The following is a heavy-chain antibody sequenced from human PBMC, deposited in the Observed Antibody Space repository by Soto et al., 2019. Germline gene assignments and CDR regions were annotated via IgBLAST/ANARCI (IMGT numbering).Heavy chain of an antibody. J-gene: IGHJ6*02. D-gene: IGHD2-15*01. Sequence: SETLSLTCTVAGTSISSYYCRWIRQPPRKRLEWFGYIYYSGSTNYNPSLKSRVTISVDTSKNQFSLKLSSVTAADTAVYYCARHLTYCSAGSCYSDFPYYGMDVWGQGTTVTVS. CDR1: GTSISSYY. CDR3: ARHLTYCSAGSCYSDFPYYGMDV. CDR2: IYYSGST. V-gene: IGHV4-59*08.